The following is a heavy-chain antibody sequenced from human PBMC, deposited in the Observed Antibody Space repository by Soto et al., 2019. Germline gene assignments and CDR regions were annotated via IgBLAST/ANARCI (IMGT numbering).Heavy chain of an antibody. D-gene: IGHD6-13*01. Sequence: QAQLVQSGAEVKKPGASVKVSCKASGYTFTNYAIHWVRQAPGQRLEWMGWINAGSGNTKYSQRFEGRVSITRDTSASTAYMEVSSLTSEDTAVYYCACEQQLATFQHWGQGTLVTVSS. CDR1: GYTFTNYA. J-gene: IGHJ1*01. CDR2: INAGSGNT. V-gene: IGHV1-3*01. CDR3: ACEQQLATFQH.